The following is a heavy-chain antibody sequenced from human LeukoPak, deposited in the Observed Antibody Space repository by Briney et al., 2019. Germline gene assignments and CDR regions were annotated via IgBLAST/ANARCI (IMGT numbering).Heavy chain of an antibody. Sequence: PGGSLRLSCAASGFTFSNYWMSWVRQAPGKVLEWVGRIRSKTDGGTTDYAAPVKGRLTISRDDSTNTLYLHMNSLKTDDTAVYYCTTDYGHGTWGQGTLVTVSS. CDR2: IRSKTDGGTT. J-gene: IGHJ5*02. D-gene: IGHD1-1*01. CDR1: GFTFSNYW. CDR3: TTDYGHGT. V-gene: IGHV3-15*01.